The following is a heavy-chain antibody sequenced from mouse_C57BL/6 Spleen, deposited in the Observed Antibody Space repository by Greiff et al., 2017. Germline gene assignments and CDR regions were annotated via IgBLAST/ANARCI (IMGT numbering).Heavy chain of an antibody. V-gene: IGHV1-69*01. CDR2: IDPSDSYT. CDR1: GYTFTSYW. J-gene: IGHJ4*01. CDR3: AATVRAMDY. Sequence: QVQLQQPGAELVMPGASVKLSCKASGYTFTSYWMHWVKQRPGQGLEWIGAIDPSDSYTNYNQKFKGKSTLTVDKSSSTAYMQLSSLTSEDSAVYYCAATVRAMDYWGQGTSVTVAS. D-gene: IGHD1-1*01.